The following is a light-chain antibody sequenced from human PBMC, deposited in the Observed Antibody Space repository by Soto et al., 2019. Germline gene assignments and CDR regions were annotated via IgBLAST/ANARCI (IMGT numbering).Light chain of an antibody. CDR1: SSDVGAYNS. CDR2: KGT. V-gene: IGLV2-23*01. CDR3: CSSAPESTYV. J-gene: IGLJ1*01. Sequence: QSALAQPASVSGSPGQSITISCTGTSSDVGAYNSVSWYQQHPHRAPQVIIYKGTQRPSGVSNRFSGSTSGNASSLTISALQTDDEADYCCCSSAPESTYVCGTGTKLTVL.